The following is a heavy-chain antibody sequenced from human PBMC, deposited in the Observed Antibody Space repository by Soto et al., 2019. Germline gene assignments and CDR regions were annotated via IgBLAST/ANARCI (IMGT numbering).Heavy chain of an antibody. Sequence: GESLKISCKGSGYSFTSYWIGWVRQMPGKGLEWMGIIHPGDSDTRYSPSFQGQVTISADKSISTAYLQWSSLKASDTAMYYCARAMVRGVIYYYYGMDVWGQGTTVTVSS. J-gene: IGHJ6*02. CDR3: ARAMVRGVIYYYYGMDV. CDR2: IHPGDSDT. D-gene: IGHD3-10*01. CDR1: GYSFTSYW. V-gene: IGHV5-51*01.